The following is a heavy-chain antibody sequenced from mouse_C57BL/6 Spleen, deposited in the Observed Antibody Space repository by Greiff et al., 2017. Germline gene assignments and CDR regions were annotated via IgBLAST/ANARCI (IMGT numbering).Heavy chain of an antibody. D-gene: IGHD2-1*01. Sequence: EVNVVESGGGLVQPGGSLSLSCAASGFTFTDYYMSWVRQPPGKALEWLGFIRNKANGYTTEYSASVKGRFTISRDNSQSILYLQMNALRAEDSATYYCASLFYCGNYRYFDVWGTGTTVTVSS. CDR3: ASLFYCGNYRYFDV. CDR2: IRNKANGYTT. CDR1: GFTFTDYY. V-gene: IGHV7-3*01. J-gene: IGHJ1*03.